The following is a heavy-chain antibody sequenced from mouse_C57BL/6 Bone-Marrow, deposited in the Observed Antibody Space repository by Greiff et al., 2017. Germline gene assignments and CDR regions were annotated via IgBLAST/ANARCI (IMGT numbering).Heavy chain of an antibody. CDR2: IDPSDSYT. V-gene: IGHV1-59*01. CDR1: GYTFTSYW. J-gene: IGHJ3*01. Sequence: LVRPGTSVKLSCKASGYTFTSYWMHWVKQRPGQGLEWIGVIDPSDSYTNYNQKFKGKATLTVDTSSSTAYMQLSSLTSEDSAVYYCASKGFYYDYDGFAYWGQGTLVTVSA. CDR3: ASKGFYYDYDGFAY. D-gene: IGHD2-4*01.